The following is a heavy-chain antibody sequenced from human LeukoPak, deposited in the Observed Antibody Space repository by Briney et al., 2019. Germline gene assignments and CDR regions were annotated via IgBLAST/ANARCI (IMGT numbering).Heavy chain of an antibody. CDR3: ARDPYDYVWGSYLVPLPFDY. CDR1: GGSISSSSYY. V-gene: IGHV4-39*07. D-gene: IGHD3-16*02. CDR2: IYYSGST. Sequence: PSETLSLTCTVSGGSISSSSYYWGWIRQPPGKGLEWIGSIYYSGSTYYNPSLKSRVTISVDTSKNQFSLKLSSVTAADTAVYYCARDPYDYVWGSYLVPLPFDYWGQGTLVTVSS. J-gene: IGHJ4*02.